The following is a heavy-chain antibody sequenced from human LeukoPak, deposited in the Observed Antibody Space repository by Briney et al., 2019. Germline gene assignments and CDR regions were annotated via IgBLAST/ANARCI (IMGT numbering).Heavy chain of an antibody. Sequence: SETLSLTCTVSGGSISSYYWSWIRQPPGKGLEWIGYIYCSGYTNYNPSLKRRVTISVDTSKNQFSLKLSSVTAADTAVYYCARTTMVRGTYYMDVWGKGTTVTISS. CDR1: GGSISSYY. V-gene: IGHV4-59*01. CDR3: ARTTMVRGTYYMDV. CDR2: IYCSGYT. D-gene: IGHD3-10*01. J-gene: IGHJ6*03.